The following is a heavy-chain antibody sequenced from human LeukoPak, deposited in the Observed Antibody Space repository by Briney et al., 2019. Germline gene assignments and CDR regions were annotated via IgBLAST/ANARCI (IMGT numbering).Heavy chain of an antibody. CDR2: ISAGSNYI. Sequence: GGSLRLSCAASGLTFSDYYMHWIRQAPGKGLEWVSYISAGSNYIDYIGSVKGRFTISRDNAKSSVYLQMNSLRGEDTAVYYCAAAGAAGDQPHFWGQGSLVTVSS. V-gene: IGHV3-11*03. CDR1: GLTFSDYY. J-gene: IGHJ4*02. D-gene: IGHD6-13*01. CDR3: AAAGAAGDQPHF.